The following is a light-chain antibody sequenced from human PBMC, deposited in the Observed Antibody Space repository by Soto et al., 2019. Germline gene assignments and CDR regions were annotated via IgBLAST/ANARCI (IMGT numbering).Light chain of an antibody. Sequence: QSVLTQPASVSGSPGQSITISCTGTSSDVGSYNFVSWYQQQPGKAPKLMIYEVSKRPSGVSNGFSGSKSGNTASLTISGLQAEDEADYYCCSYAGSYTYVFGTGTKLTDL. V-gene: IGLV2-23*02. J-gene: IGLJ1*01. CDR1: SSDVGSYNF. CDR3: CSYAGSYTYV. CDR2: EVS.